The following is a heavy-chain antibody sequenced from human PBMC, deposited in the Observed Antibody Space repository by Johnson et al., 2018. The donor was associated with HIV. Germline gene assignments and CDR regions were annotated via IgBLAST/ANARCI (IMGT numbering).Heavy chain of an antibody. CDR3: ARDSLETSDGAFDI. CDR1: GFTVSSNF. D-gene: IGHD1-1*01. Sequence: VQLVESGGGLVQPGGSLRLSCAVSGFTVSSNFMNWVRQAPGKGLEWVSVIYSGGSTYYADSVKGRFTISRDNSKNTLYLQMNSLRAEDTAVYYCARDSLETSDGAFDIWGQGTMVTVSS. J-gene: IGHJ3*02. V-gene: IGHV3-66*01. CDR2: IYSGGST.